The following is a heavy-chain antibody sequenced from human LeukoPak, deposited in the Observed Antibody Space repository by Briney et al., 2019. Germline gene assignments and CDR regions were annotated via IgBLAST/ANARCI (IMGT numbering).Heavy chain of an antibody. Sequence: SETLSLTCAVYGGSFSGYYWSWIRQPPGKGLEWIGEINHSGSTNYNPSLKSRVTISVDASKNQFSLKLSSVTAEDTAVYYCARDDGVVPAAIRRNWFDPWGQGTLVTVSS. CDR2: INHSGST. CDR1: GGSFSGYY. CDR3: ARDDGVVPAAIRRNWFDP. J-gene: IGHJ5*02. V-gene: IGHV4-34*01. D-gene: IGHD2-2*02.